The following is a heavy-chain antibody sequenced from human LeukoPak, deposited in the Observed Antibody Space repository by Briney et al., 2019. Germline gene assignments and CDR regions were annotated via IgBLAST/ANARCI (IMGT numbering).Heavy chain of an antibody. CDR3: ARVSSGWYMADY. CDR1: GYSISSGYY. V-gene: IGHV4-38-2*02. D-gene: IGHD6-19*01. Sequence: SETLSLTCTVSGYSISSGYYWGWIGQPPGKGLEWIGYIYYSGSTNYNPSLKSRVTISVDTSKNQFSLKLSSVTAADTAVYYCARVSSGWYMADYWGQGTLVTVSS. CDR2: IYYSGST. J-gene: IGHJ4*02.